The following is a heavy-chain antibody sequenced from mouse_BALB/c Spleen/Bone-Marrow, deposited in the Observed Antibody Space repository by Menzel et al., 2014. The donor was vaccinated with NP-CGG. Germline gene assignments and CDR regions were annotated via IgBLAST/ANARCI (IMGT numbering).Heavy chain of an antibody. CDR2: INPNNGDT. CDR1: GYTFTDYY. D-gene: IGHD1-1*01. Sequence: ELKLVESGPELVKPGASVKMSCKASGYTFTDYYMKGVKQSHGKSLEWIGDINPNNGDTFYNQKFKGKVTLTVDKSSSTAFMQLNRLTSEDSAVDYCARDYGSSYVAYWGEGTLVTVSA. J-gene: IGHJ3*01. CDR3: ARDYGSSYVAY. V-gene: IGHV1-26*01.